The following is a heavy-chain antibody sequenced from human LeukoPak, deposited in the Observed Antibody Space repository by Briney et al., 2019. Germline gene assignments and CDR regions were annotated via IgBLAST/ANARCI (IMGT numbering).Heavy chain of an antibody. D-gene: IGHD3-10*01. J-gene: IGHJ5*02. CDR3: ARVYYYGSGSNYSPWFDP. CDR2: TNPNSGNT. V-gene: IGHV1-8*01. CDR1: GYTSTSYD. Sequence: GASVKVSCKASGYTSTSYDINWVRQATGQGLEWMGWTNPNSGNTGYAQKFQGRVTMTRNTSISTAYMELSSLRSEDTAVYYCARVYYYGSGSNYSPWFDPWGQGTLVTVSS.